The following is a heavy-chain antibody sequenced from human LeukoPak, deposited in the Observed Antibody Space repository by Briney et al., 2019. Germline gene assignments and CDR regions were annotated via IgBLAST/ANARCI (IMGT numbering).Heavy chain of an antibody. CDR1: GFTFSSYS. D-gene: IGHD2-2*01. Sequence: GGSLRLSCAASGFTFSSYSMNWVRQAPGKGLEWVSYISSSSSTIYYADSAKGRFTISRDNAKNSLYLQMSSLRAEDTAVYYCARGYCSSTSCYPYNWFDPWGQGTLATVSS. J-gene: IGHJ5*02. CDR3: ARGYCSSTSCYPYNWFDP. CDR2: ISSSSSTI. V-gene: IGHV3-48*04.